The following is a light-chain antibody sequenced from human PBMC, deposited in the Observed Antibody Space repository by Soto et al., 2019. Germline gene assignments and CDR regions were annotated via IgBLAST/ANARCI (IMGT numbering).Light chain of an antibody. CDR3: QQYLVYPLS. CDR1: QGISSY. CDR2: AAS. Sequence: AMRMTQSPSSFSASTGDRVTITCRASQGISSYLAWYQQKPGSAPKLLIHAASNLQSGVPSRFSGSGSGTDFTLTISFLQSEDFATYYCQQYLVYPLSFGGGTKVDIK. V-gene: IGKV1-8*01. J-gene: IGKJ4*01.